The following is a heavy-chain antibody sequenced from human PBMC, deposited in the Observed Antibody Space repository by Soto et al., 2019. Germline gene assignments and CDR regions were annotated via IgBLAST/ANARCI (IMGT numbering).Heavy chain of an antibody. J-gene: IGHJ6*02. CDR1: GGSFSGYY. D-gene: IGHD6-13*01. Sequence: PSETLSLTCAVYGGSFSGYYWSWIRQPPGKGLEWIGEINHSGSTNYNPSLKSRVTISVDTSKNQFSLKLSSVTAADTVVYYCARGKRSRAAAGTPYNYYYYGMDVWGQGTTVTVSS. CDR3: ARGKRSRAAAGTPYNYYYYGMDV. V-gene: IGHV4-34*01. CDR2: INHSGST.